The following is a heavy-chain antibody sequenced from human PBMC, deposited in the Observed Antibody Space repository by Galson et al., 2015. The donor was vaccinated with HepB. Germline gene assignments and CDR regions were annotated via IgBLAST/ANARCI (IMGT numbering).Heavy chain of an antibody. V-gene: IGHV2-70*11. D-gene: IGHD4-23*01. CDR3: ARSDYGGKTGGKNAFDI. J-gene: IGHJ3*02. CDR1: GFSLSTSGMC. CDR2: IDWDDDK. Sequence: PALVKPTQTLTLTCTFSGFSLSTSGMCVSWIRQPPGKALEWLARIDWDDDKYYSTSLKTRLTISKDTSKNQVVLTMTNMDPVDTATYYCARSDYGGKTGGKNAFDIWGQGTMVTVSS.